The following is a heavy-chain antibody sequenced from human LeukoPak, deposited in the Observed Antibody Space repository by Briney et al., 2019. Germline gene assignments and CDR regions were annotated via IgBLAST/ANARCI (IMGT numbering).Heavy chain of an antibody. Sequence: GGSLRLSCAASGFTFSSYSMNWVRQAPGKGLEWVSVIYSGGSTYYADSVKGRFTISRDNSKNTLYLQMNSLRAEDTAVYYCARRIAAEYDYWGQGTLVTVSS. V-gene: IGHV3-66*02. CDR3: ARRIAAEYDY. CDR1: GFTFSSYS. D-gene: IGHD6-13*01. J-gene: IGHJ4*02. CDR2: IYSGGST.